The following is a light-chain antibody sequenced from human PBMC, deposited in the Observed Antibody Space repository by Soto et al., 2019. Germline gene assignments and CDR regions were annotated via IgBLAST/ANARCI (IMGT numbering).Light chain of an antibody. V-gene: IGKV2-28*01. Sequence: DTVMTQSPLSLPVTPGEPASISCRSSESLLHSTGYNYLHWYLQKPGQSPQLLIYLGSNRASGVPDRFSGSGSGTDFTLKISRVEAEDVGVYYCMQDLQTPWTFGQGTKVEIK. CDR2: LGS. CDR1: ESLLHSTGYNY. J-gene: IGKJ1*01. CDR3: MQDLQTPWT.